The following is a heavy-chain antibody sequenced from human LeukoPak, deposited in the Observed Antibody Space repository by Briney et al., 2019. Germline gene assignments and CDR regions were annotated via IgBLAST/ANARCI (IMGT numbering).Heavy chain of an antibody. CDR3: AKDHYDSSGYYHDY. J-gene: IGHJ4*02. D-gene: IGHD3-22*01. Sequence: ASVKVSCKASGYTFTGYYMHWVRQAPGQGLEWMGWINPNSGGTNYAQKFQGRVTMTRDTSISTAYMELSRLRSDDTAVYYCAKDHYDSSGYYHDYWGQGTLVTVSS. CDR2: INPNSGGT. V-gene: IGHV1-2*02. CDR1: GYTFTGYY.